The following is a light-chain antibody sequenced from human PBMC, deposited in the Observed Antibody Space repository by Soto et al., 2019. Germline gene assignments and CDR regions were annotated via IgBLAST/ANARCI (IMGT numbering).Light chain of an antibody. Sequence: DIQMTQSPSTLSASVGDRVTITCRASQSISSWLAWYQQKPGKAPDLLIYKASSLESGVPSRFSGSGSGTEFPLTISSLQPDDFATYYCQQYYTYSRTFGQGTKVEIK. CDR2: KAS. CDR1: QSISSW. CDR3: QQYYTYSRT. V-gene: IGKV1-5*03. J-gene: IGKJ1*01.